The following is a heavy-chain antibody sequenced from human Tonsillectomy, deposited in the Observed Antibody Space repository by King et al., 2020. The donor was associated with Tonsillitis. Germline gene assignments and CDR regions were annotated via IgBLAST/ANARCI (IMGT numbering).Heavy chain of an antibody. Sequence: LQLQESGPGLVKPSETLSLTCTVSGGSISSSSYYWGWIRQPPGKGLEWIGSIYYSGSTYYNPSLKSRVTISVDTSKNQFSLKLSSVTAADTAVYYCARQGSDYSNDYFDYWCQGTLVTVSS. CDR1: GGSISSSSYY. J-gene: IGHJ4*02. CDR2: IYYSGST. D-gene: IGHD4-11*01. V-gene: IGHV4-39*01. CDR3: ARQGSDYSNDYFDY.